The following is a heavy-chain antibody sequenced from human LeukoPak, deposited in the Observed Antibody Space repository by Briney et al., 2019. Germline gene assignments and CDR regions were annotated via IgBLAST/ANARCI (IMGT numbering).Heavy chain of an antibody. D-gene: IGHD3-9*01. CDR1: GYTLTELS. CDR3: ATVFYLDAFDI. CDR2: FDPEDGET. J-gene: IGHJ3*02. Sequence: GASVKVSCKVSGYTLTELSMHWVRQAPGKGLGWMGGFDPEDGETIYEQKFQGRVTMTEDTSTDTAYMELSSLRSEDTAVYYCATVFYLDAFDIWGQGTMVTVSS. V-gene: IGHV1-24*01.